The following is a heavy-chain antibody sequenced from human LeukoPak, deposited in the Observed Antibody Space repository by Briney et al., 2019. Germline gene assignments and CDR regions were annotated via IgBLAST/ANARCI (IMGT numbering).Heavy chain of an antibody. V-gene: IGHV3-53*01. CDR1: GFTVSSDY. D-gene: IGHD5-24*01. Sequence: PGGSLRLSCTTSGFTVSSDYMGWVRQSPGKGLEWVSSLSTGGGTYYGDFVKGRFTVSRDISKNTLYLQMNSLRAEDTAVYYCAKDYKSGDGYWDFDFWGQGTLVTVSS. J-gene: IGHJ4*02. CDR2: LSTGGGT. CDR3: AKDYKSGDGYWDFDF.